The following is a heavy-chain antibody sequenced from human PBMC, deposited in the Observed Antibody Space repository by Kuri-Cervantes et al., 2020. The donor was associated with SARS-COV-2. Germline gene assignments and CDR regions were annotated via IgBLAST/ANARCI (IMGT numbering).Heavy chain of an antibody. CDR2: IDPSDSYT. CDR1: GYSFTNYW. D-gene: IGHD6-19*01. CDR3: ARHRSAVAVTYYYYGMDV. J-gene: IGHJ6*02. V-gene: IGHV5-10-1*01. Sequence: GGSLRLSCKGSGYSFTNYWIGWVRQMPGKGLEWMGRIDPSDSYTNYSPSFRGHVTISADKSISTAYLQWSSLKASDIAMYYCARHRSAVAVTYYYYGMDVWGQGTTVTVSS.